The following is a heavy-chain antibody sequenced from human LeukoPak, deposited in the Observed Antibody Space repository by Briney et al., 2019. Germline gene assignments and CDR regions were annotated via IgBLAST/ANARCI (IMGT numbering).Heavy chain of an antibody. CDR2: ISGSGGST. D-gene: IGHD2-2*01. CDR1: GFTFSSYA. Sequence: GGSLRLSCAASGFTFSSYAMSWVRQAPGKGLEWVSAISGSGGSTYYADSVKGRVTISRDNSKNTLYLQMNSLRAEDTAVYYCAKYPDIVVVPAAMGYWGQGTLVTVSS. V-gene: IGHV3-23*01. J-gene: IGHJ4*02. CDR3: AKYPDIVVVPAAMGY.